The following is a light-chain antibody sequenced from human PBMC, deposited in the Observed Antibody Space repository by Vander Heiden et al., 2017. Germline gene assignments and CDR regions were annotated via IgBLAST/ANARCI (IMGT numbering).Light chain of an antibody. CDR1: PTFSNY. J-gene: IGKJ1*01. CDR2: KAS. V-gene: IGKV1-5*03. Sequence: DIQMPQSPSTLSASVADRVTITCRASPTFSNYLAWYQQKPGNAPKLLIYKASTLESGVPSRFSGRGSGTEFTLTISSLQPDDFATYYCQQYNAYPWTFGQGTRVEI. CDR3: QQYNAYPWT.